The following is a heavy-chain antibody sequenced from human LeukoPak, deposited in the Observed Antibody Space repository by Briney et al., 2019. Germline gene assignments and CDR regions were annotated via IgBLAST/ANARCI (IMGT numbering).Heavy chain of an antibody. CDR1: GFTFSTYW. Sequence: GGSLRLSWAASGFTFSTYWMHWVRQAPGKGLVWVSHINSDGSSTSYADSVKGRFTISRDNAKNTLYLQMNSLRAEDTALYYCARAGSSSSFDYWGQGPLVTVSS. CDR3: ARAGSSSSFDY. D-gene: IGHD6-6*01. CDR2: INSDGSST. J-gene: IGHJ4*02. V-gene: IGHV3-74*01.